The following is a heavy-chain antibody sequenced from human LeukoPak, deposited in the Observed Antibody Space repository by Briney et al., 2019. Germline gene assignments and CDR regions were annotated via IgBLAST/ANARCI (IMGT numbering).Heavy chain of an antibody. CDR3: ARNDVAAAGMLLHNWFDP. D-gene: IGHD6-13*01. Sequence: SETLSLTCTVSGGSIGSSSYYWGWFRQPPGKGLEWIGGIYYSGTTYYNPSLRSRVTISIDTSNSQFALKLYSVTAADTAMYCCARNDVAAAGMLLHNWFDPWGQGTLVTVSS. CDR2: IYYSGTT. CDR1: GGSIGSSSYY. J-gene: IGHJ5*02. V-gene: IGHV4-39*01.